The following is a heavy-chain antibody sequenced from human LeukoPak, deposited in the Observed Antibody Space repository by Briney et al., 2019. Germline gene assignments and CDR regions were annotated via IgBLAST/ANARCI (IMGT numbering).Heavy chain of an antibody. CDR3: ARGAYTGFDV. CDR2: IGKSGDT. V-gene: IGHV3-13*04. D-gene: IGHD5-12*01. Sequence: PGGSLRLSCAASGFTFSSYAMSWVRQATGEGLEWVSGIGKSGDTYYVGSVRGRFTISRDNAKNSLYLQMNSLRSGDTAVYYCARGAYTGFDVWGQGTVVTVSS. J-gene: IGHJ3*01. CDR1: GFTFSSYA.